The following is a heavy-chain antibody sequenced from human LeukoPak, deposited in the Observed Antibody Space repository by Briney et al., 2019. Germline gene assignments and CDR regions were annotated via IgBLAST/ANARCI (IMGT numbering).Heavy chain of an antibody. D-gene: IGHD2-2*01. CDR3: ARDRRCSSTSCYYFDY. J-gene: IGHJ4*02. CDR2: IKQDGSEK. Sequence: GGSLRLSCAASGFTFSSYWMTWVRQAPGKGLEWVADIKQDGSEKYYVDSVKGRFTISRDNAKNSLYLQMNSLRAEDTAVYYCARDRRCSSTSCYYFDYWGQGTLVTVSS. V-gene: IGHV3-7*04. CDR1: GFTFSSYW.